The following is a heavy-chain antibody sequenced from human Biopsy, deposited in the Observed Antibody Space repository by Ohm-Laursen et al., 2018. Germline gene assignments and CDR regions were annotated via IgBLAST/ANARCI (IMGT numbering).Heavy chain of an antibody. CDR3: AREGAFGDTDAYYGLDV. J-gene: IGHJ6*02. CDR2: MNPNSGYT. Sequence: AASVKVSCKASGYTFNTYDINWVRQAAGQGPEWMGWMNPNSGYTGFAQKFQGRITMTRSTSITTAYMELTNLRSEDTAVYYCAREGAFGDTDAYYGLDVWGLGTTVTVSS. CDR1: GYTFNTYD. D-gene: IGHD3-16*01. V-gene: IGHV1-8*01.